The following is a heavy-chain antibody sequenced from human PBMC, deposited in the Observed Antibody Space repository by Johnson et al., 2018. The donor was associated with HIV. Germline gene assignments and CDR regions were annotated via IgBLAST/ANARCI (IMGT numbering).Heavy chain of an antibody. CDR2: ISGSGGST. D-gene: IGHD1-26*01. Sequence: VQLVESGGGVVQPGGSLRLSCAASGFTFSSYAMSWVRQSPGKGLEWVSAISGSGGSTYYADSVKGRFTISRDNSKNTLYLQMNSLRAEDTAVYYCARVHGGATRAKGVFDFWGQGTVVSVSS. CDR3: ARVHGGATRAKGVFDF. V-gene: IGHV3-23*04. J-gene: IGHJ3*01. CDR1: GFTFSSYA.